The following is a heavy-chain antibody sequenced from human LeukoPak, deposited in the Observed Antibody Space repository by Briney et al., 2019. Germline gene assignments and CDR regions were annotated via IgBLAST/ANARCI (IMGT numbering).Heavy chain of an antibody. CDR3: ARGGLRGAIAAVDYYYYMDV. D-gene: IGHD6-13*01. Sequence: SETLSLACTVSGGSISSYYWSWIRQPPGKGLEWIGYIYYSGSTNYNPSLKSRVTISVDTSKNQFSLKLSSVTAADTAVYYCARGGLRGAIAAVDYYYYMDVWGKGTTVTVSS. CDR1: GGSISSYY. J-gene: IGHJ6*03. V-gene: IGHV4-59*01. CDR2: IYYSGST.